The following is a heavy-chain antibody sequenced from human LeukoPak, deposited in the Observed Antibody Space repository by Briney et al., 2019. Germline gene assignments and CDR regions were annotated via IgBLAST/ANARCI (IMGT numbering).Heavy chain of an antibody. CDR1: GYIFAGYY. J-gene: IGHJ3*01. CDR3: ARDRAVFWSGYYSNHDGDAFDV. D-gene: IGHD3-3*01. CDR2: LNPKNGVT. Sequence: ASVKVSCKASGYIFAGYYIHWVRQAPGQGLEWMGWLNPKNGVTKYAQKFQGRVTMTGDTSIGAAYMELNSLRSDDTAIYYCARDRAVFWSGYYSNHDGDAFDVWGQGTVVTVSS. V-gene: IGHV1-2*02.